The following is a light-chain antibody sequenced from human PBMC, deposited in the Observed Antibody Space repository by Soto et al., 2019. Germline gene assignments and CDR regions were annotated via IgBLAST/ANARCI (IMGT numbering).Light chain of an antibody. CDR3: SSYTSSSTLLDV. J-gene: IGLJ1*01. CDR1: SSDVGGYNY. Sequence: QSALTQPASVSGSPGQSITISCTGTSSDVGGYNYVSWYQQHPGKAPKHMIYDVSNRPSGVSNRFSGSKSGNTGSLTISRLQAEDEADYYCSSYTSSSTLLDVFGTGTKLTVL. V-gene: IGLV2-14*01. CDR2: DVS.